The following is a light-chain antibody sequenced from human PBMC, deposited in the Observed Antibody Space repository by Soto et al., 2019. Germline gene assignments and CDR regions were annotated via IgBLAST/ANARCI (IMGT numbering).Light chain of an antibody. CDR2: AAY. J-gene: IGKJ1*01. CDR1: QAIRSA. Sequence: AIQLTQSPSSLSASVGDRVTITCRASQAIRSALGWYQQKPGKVHKLLIYAAYTLQSGVQSRFSGSGFGTDFTLTIRSLQPDDFASYYCKQYNSAPRTFGQGTKVDI. V-gene: IGKV1-6*01. CDR3: KQYNSAPRT.